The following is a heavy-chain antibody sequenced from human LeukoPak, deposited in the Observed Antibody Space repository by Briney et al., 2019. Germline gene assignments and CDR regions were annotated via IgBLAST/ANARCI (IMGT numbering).Heavy chain of an antibody. Sequence: GGSLRLSCAASGFTFSSYWMHWVRQAPGKGLMWVSRINSDGSRTTYADSVKGRFTISRDNAKNTLYLQMNSLRAEDTAVYYCCLDYGDYCYSWGQGTLVTVSS. D-gene: IGHD4-17*01. CDR3: CLDYGDYCYS. J-gene: IGHJ4*02. CDR2: INSDGSRT. CDR1: GFTFSSYW. V-gene: IGHV3-74*01.